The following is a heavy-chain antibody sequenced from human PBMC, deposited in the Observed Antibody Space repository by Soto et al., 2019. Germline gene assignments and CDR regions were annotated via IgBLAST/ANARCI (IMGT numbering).Heavy chain of an antibody. D-gene: IGHD6-6*01. V-gene: IGHV4-34*01. CDR3: ARGLRGPIAARPRAWFDP. J-gene: IGHJ5*02. Sequence: PSETLSLTCAVYGGSFSGYYWSWIRQPPGKGLEWIGEINHSGSTNYNPSLKSRVTISVDTSKNQFSLKLSSVTAADTAVYYCARGLRGPIAARPRAWFDPWGQGTLVTVSS. CDR2: INHSGST. CDR1: GGSFSGYY.